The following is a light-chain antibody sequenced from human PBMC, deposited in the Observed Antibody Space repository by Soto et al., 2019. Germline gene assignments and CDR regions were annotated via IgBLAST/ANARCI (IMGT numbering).Light chain of an antibody. CDR1: NIGSDT. CDR2: DDS. J-gene: IGLJ1*01. CDR3: LVWDSIGDNYV. Sequence: SYELTQPPSVSVAPGETARITCGRNNIGSDTAHWYQQKPGQAPVVVVYDDSERPSGTPERISGSNSGDTATLTIRRVEAGDEADYYCLVWDSIGDNYVFGSGTKVTVL. V-gene: IGLV3-21*02.